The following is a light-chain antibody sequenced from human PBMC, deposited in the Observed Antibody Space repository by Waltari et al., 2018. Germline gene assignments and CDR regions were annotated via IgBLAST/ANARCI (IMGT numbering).Light chain of an antibody. J-gene: IGKJ1*01. CDR1: QSISSW. CDR2: DVS. CDR3: QQYSSFST. Sequence: DIQMTQSPSTLSASVGDRVTITCRASQSISSWLAWYQQKPGKAPKLLIYDVSSLESGVPSRFSGSGSGTEFTLTISSLQPDDFATYYCQQYSSFSTFGLGTKV. V-gene: IGKV1-5*01.